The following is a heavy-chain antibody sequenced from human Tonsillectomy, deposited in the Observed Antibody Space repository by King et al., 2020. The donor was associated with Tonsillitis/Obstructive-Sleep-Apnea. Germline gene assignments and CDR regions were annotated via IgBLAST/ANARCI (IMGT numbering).Heavy chain of an antibody. D-gene: IGHD3-3*01. V-gene: IGHV3-30*04. J-gene: IGHJ4*02. Sequence: VQLVESGGGVVQPGRSLRVSCAASGFSFSRYAMHWVRQAPGKGLEWGAVISYDGSNKYYADSVKGRFTISRDNSKNTLYLQMNSLRAEDTAVYYCARDLGAFWSGTIFDYWGQGTLVTVSS. CDR2: ISYDGSNK. CDR3: ARDLGAFWSGTIFDY. CDR1: GFSFSRYA.